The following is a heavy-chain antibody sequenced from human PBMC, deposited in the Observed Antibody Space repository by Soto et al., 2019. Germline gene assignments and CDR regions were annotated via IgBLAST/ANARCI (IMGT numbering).Heavy chain of an antibody. CDR3: ATICSYGYGVAY. D-gene: IGHD5-18*01. V-gene: IGHV1-24*01. CDR2: FDPEDGET. J-gene: IGHJ4*02. Sequence: QVQLVQSGAEVKKPGASVKVSCKVSGYTLTELSMHWVRQAPGKGLEWMGGFDPEDGETIYAQKFQGRVTMTEDTSTDTANLELRSLRSGDTAVYSCATICSYGYGVAYWGQGTRVTVSS. CDR1: GYTLTELS.